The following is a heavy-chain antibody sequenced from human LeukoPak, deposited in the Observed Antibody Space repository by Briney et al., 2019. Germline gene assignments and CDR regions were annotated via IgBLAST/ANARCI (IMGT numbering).Heavy chain of an antibody. J-gene: IGHJ4*02. CDR1: GFIFRSYW. D-gene: IGHD3-22*01. CDR3: AKVNYYESSGYYDY. V-gene: IGHV3-30*18. Sequence: GGSLRLSCAASGFIFRSYWMSWVRQAPGKGLEWVAVISHDGTNKYYVDSVKGRFTISRDNSKNTLYLQMNSLRAEDTAVYYCAKVNYYESSGYYDYWGQGTLVTVSS. CDR2: ISHDGTNK.